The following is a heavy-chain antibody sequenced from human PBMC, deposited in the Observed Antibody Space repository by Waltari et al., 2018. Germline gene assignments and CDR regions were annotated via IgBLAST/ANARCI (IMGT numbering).Heavy chain of an antibody. Sequence: QLQLQESGPGLVKPSGTLSLTCPVSGAAMSSTDWWSWVRQSPGKGLEWIGQVQRSGRTNYNPSFASRVTISIDTSTNQFSLKVTSATAADTAVYFCARDRGRGIYLDSWGQGTLVTVSP. V-gene: IGHV4-4*02. CDR3: ARDRGRGIYLDS. J-gene: IGHJ4*02. CDR2: VQRSGRT. D-gene: IGHD2-15*01. CDR1: GAAMSSTDW.